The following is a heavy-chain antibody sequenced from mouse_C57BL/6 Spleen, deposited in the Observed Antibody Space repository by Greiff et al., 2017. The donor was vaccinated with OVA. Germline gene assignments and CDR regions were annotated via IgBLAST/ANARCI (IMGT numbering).Heavy chain of an antibody. D-gene: IGHD2-5*01. J-gene: IGHJ2*01. CDR1: GYTFTDYE. CDR2: IDPETGGT. Sequence: LVESGAELVRPGASVTLSCKASGYTFTDYEMHWVKQIPVHGLEWIGAIDPETGGTAYNQKFKGKAILTADKSSSTAYMELRSLTSEDSAVYYCTRDSNYYDYWGQGTTLTVSS. CDR3: TRDSNYYDY. V-gene: IGHV1-15*01.